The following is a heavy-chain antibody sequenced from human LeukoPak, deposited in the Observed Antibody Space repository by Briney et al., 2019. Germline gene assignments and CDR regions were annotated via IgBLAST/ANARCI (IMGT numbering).Heavy chain of an antibody. V-gene: IGHV3-23*01. CDR2: ISGSAGST. CDR3: ARGRDGYNSVFDY. J-gene: IGHJ4*02. Sequence: GSLRLSCVASGVTFSSYVMSWVRQAPGRGLQWVSGISGSAGSTYYADSVKGRFTISRDNSKNTLYLQMNSLRAEDTAVYYCARGRDGYNSVFDYWGQGTLVTVSS. D-gene: IGHD5-24*01. CDR1: GVTFSSYV.